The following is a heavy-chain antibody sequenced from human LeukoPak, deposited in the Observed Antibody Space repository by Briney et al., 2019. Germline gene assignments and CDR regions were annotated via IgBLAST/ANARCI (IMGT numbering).Heavy chain of an antibody. V-gene: IGHV3-74*01. CDR2: INSDGSST. CDR3: AREPKPYFDWLMAHYMDV. D-gene: IGHD3-9*01. J-gene: IGHJ6*03. CDR1: GFTISSYE. Sequence: HPGGSLRLSCAASGFTISSYEMNWVRQAPGKGLVWVSRINSDGSSTSYADSVKGRFTISRDNAKNTLYLQMNSLRAEDTAVYYCAREPKPYFDWLMAHYMDVWGKGTTVTVSS.